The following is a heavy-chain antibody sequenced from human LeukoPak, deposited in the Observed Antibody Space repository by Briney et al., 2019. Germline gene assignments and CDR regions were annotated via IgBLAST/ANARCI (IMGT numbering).Heavy chain of an antibody. J-gene: IGHJ6*02. CDR2: IYYSGST. CDR1: GGSLSSSSYY. V-gene: IGHV4-39*01. D-gene: IGHD5-18*01. CDR3: ACRYSYGYRPYYYYGMDV. Sequence: SETLSLTCSVSGGSLSSSSYYWGWIRQPPGKGLEWIGSIYYSGSTYYNPSLKSRVTISVDTSKNQFSLKLSSVTAADTAVYYCACRYSYGYRPYYYYGMDVWGQGTTVTVSS.